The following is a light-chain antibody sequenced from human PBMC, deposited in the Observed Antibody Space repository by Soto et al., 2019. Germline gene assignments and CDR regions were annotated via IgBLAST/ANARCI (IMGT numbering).Light chain of an antibody. J-gene: IGKJ4*01. CDR2: GAS. CDR3: QQYGSSPLA. Sequence: VLSHSPGSLSLSPRKRATISCRAIQFVSSGYLAWYQQRPGQPPRVLIYGASRRATGIPDRCSGSGSGTDFTLTISRLESEDSAVYYSQQYGSSPLAFGGGTKVEIK. V-gene: IGKV3-20*01. CDR1: QFVSSGY.